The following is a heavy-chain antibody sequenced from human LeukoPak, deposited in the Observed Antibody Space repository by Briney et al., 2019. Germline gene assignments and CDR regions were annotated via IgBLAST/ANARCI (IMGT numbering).Heavy chain of an antibody. J-gene: IGHJ6*02. CDR1: GYTLTGYY. Sequence: GASVKVSCKASGYTLTGYYMHWVRQAPGQGLEWMGWINPNSGGTNYAQKFQGWVTMTRDTSISTAYMELSRLRSDDTAVYYCARPYDYGGYYGMDVWGQGTTVTVSS. V-gene: IGHV1-2*04. CDR2: INPNSGGT. CDR3: ARPYDYGGYYGMDV. D-gene: IGHD4-23*01.